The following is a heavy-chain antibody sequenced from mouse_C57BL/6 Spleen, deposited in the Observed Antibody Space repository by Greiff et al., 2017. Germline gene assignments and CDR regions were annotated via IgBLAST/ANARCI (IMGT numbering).Heavy chain of an antibody. CDR3: TRRVRSYGYFDV. D-gene: IGHD1-1*01. CDR2: IDPETGGT. CDR1: GYTFTDYE. J-gene: IGHJ1*03. V-gene: IGHV1-15*01. Sequence: QVQLQQSGAELVRPGASVTLSCKASGYTFTDYEMHWVKQTPVHGLEWIGAIDPETGGTAYNQKFKGKAILTADKSSSTAYMERRSLTSEDSAVYYCTRRVRSYGYFDVWGTGTTVTVSS.